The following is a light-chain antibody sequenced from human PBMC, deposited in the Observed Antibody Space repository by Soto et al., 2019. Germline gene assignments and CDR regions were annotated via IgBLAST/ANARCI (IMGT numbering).Light chain of an antibody. Sequence: VLTQSPGALSLSPRERATLYGRASQSVSSNNYLAWYHQRHGQAPRLLIYGASNRATGTPDRFSGRGSGTDFTLTISRLEPEDFGVYYCQQYGSSPRYTFGQGTKLEIK. CDR1: QSVSSNNY. V-gene: IGKV3-20*01. CDR2: GAS. J-gene: IGKJ2*01. CDR3: QQYGSSPRYT.